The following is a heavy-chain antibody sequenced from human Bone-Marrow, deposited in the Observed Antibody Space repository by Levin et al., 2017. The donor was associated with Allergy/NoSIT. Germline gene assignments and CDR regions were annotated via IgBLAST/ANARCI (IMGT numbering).Heavy chain of an antibody. V-gene: IGHV3-23*01. D-gene: IGHD1-14*01. CDR3: AKGLTRGIAAFDY. Sequence: GESLKISCAASGFTFSSYAMSWVRQAPGKGLEWVSAISGSGGSTYYADSVKGRFTISRDNSKNTLYLQMNSLRAEDTAVYYCAKGLTRGIAAFDYWGQGTLVTVSS. J-gene: IGHJ4*02. CDR2: ISGSGGST. CDR1: GFTFSSYA.